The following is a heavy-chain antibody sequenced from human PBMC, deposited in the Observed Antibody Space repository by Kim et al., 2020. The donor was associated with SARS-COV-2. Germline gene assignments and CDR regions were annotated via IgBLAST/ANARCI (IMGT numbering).Heavy chain of an antibody. CDR3: ARRVLSLAAEDEYGMDV. D-gene: IGHD6-13*01. Sequence: SETLSLTCTVSGGSISSSSYYWGWIRQPPGKGLEWIGSIYYSGSTYYNPSLKSRVTISVDTSKNQFSLKLSSVTAADTAVYYCARRVLSLAAEDEYGMDVWGQGTTVTVSS. CDR2: IYYSGST. J-gene: IGHJ6*02. V-gene: IGHV4-39*01. CDR1: GGSISSSSYY.